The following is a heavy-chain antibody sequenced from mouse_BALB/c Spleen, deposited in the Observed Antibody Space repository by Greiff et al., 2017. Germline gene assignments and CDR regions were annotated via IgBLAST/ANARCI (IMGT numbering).Heavy chain of an antibody. Sequence: VQLQQSGPELVKPGASVKMSCKASGFTFTSYVMHWVKQKPGQGLEWIGYINPYNDGTKYNEKFKGKATLTSDKSSSTAYMELSSLTSEDSAVYYCARTTVVEGAWFAYWGQGTLVTVSA. CDR3: ARTTVVEGAWFAY. V-gene: IGHV1-14*01. CDR2: INPYNDGT. J-gene: IGHJ3*01. CDR1: GFTFTSYV. D-gene: IGHD1-1*01.